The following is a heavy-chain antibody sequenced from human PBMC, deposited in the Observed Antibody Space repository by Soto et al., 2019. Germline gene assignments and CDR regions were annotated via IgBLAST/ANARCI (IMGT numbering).Heavy chain of an antibody. Sequence: SETLSLTCAVSGGSIGSNDWWTWVRQPPGKGLEWIAEVFHSGSANYNPSLKSQVTISVDTSKNQFSLKLSSVTAADTAVYYCARAPIELGDAWFDPWGQGTLVTVSS. D-gene: IGHD1-26*01. CDR1: GGSIGSNDW. CDR2: VFHSGSA. CDR3: ARAPIELGDAWFDP. J-gene: IGHJ5*02. V-gene: IGHV4-4*02.